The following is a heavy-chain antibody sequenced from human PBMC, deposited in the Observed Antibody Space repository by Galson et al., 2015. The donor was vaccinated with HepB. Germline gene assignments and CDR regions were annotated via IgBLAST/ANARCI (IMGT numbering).Heavy chain of an antibody. Sequence: SLRLSCAASGFTFSSYAMSWVRQAPGKGLEWVSAISGSGGSTYYADSVKGRFTISRDNSKNTLYLQMNSLRAEDTAVYYCAKVLSTRGLLWFGESARLDAFDIWGQGTMVTVSS. V-gene: IGHV3-23*01. CDR1: GFTFSSYA. CDR2: ISGSGGST. D-gene: IGHD3-10*01. J-gene: IGHJ3*02. CDR3: AKVLSTRGLLWFGESARLDAFDI.